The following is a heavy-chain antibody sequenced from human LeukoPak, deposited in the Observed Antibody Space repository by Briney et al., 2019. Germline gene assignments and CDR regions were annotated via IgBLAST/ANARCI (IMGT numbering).Heavy chain of an antibody. CDR3: AGVGGGDRNEGDY. J-gene: IGHJ4*02. V-gene: IGHV3-21*01. Sequence: GGSLRLSCAASGFTFSSYSMNWVRQAPGKGLEWVSSISSSSSYIYYADSVKGRFTISRDNAKNSLYLQMNSLRAEDTAVYYCAGVGGGDRNEGDYWGQGTLVTVSS. CDR1: GFTFSSYS. D-gene: IGHD2-21*02. CDR2: ISSSSSYI.